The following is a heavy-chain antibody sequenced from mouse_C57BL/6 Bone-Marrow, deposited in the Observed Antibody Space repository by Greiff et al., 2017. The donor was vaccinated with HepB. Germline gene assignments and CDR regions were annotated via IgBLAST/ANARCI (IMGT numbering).Heavy chain of an antibody. D-gene: IGHD4-1*01. V-gene: IGHV5-17*01. CDR2: ISSGSSTI. CDR3: ARNWDYYAMDY. CDR1: GFTFSDYG. Sequence: EVQLVESGGGLVKPGGSLKLSCAASGFTFSDYGMHWVRQAPEKGLEWVAYISSGSSTIYYADTVKGRFTISRDNAKNTLFLQMTRLMSEDTAMYYCARNWDYYAMDYWGQGTSVTVSS. J-gene: IGHJ4*01.